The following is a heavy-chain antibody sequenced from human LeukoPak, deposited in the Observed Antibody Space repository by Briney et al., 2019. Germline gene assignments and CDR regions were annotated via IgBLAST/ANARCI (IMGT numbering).Heavy chain of an antibody. V-gene: IGHV1-46*01. Sequence: ASVKVSCKASGYTFTSYYMHWVRQAPGQGLEWMGIINPSGGSTSYAQKFQGRVTMTRDTSTSTVYMELSSLRSEDTAVYYCATGRLVRGVISLPPFMDVWGQGTTVTVSS. D-gene: IGHD3-10*01. CDR2: INPSGGST. CDR3: ATGRLVRGVISLPPFMDV. CDR1: GYTFTSYY. J-gene: IGHJ6*02.